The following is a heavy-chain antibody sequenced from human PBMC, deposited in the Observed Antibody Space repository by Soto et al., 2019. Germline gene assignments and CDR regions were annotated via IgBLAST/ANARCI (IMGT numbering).Heavy chain of an antibody. Sequence: PRGSLLLSCASSVFTFSSFAMSWVRQAPGKGLDWVSAISGSGGSTYSADSVKGRFTISRDNSKNTLYLQMSSLRAEDTAVYYCARGFSAAKRSPPDFWGQGSMVTVSS. CDR2: ISGSGGST. V-gene: IGHV3-23*01. CDR1: VFTFSSFA. CDR3: ARGFSAAKRSPPDF. D-gene: IGHD2-15*01. J-gene: IGHJ4*02.